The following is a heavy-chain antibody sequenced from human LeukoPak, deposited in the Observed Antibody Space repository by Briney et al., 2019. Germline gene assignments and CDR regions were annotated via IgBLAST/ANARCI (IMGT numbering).Heavy chain of an antibody. D-gene: IGHD5/OR15-5a*01. CDR3: GKGPGYSVYDNLPHH. V-gene: IGHV3-30*18. Sequence: GGSLRLSCAASGFRFSSYGMHWVRQAPGKGLEWVAVISDDGIRIYYGDSVKGRFTISRDNSKNTLNLQMDSLRADDTAVYYCGKGPGYSVYDNLPHHWGQGTLVTVSS. J-gene: IGHJ5*02. CDR1: GFRFSSYG. CDR2: ISDDGIRI.